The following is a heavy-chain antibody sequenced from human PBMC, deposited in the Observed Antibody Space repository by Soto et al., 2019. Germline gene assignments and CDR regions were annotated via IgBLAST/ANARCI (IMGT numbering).Heavy chain of an antibody. CDR3: SRDTGYNRGWGS. CDR2: IKKDGSEN. CDR1: GFTFSNYW. Sequence: EVQLVESGGDLVQPGGSLRLSCAASGFTFSNYWMSWVRQAPGKGLEWVANIKKDGSENYYVGSVRGRFTISSDNAKNPVYLEMNSLRAEHTAVYYCSRDTGYNRGWGSWGQGTLVTVSS. J-gene: IGHJ5*02. V-gene: IGHV3-7*04. D-gene: IGHD6-19*01.